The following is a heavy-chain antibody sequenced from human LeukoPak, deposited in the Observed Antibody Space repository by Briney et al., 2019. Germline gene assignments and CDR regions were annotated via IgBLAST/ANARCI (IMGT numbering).Heavy chain of an antibody. CDR2: IWYDGSNK. V-gene: IGHV3-33*01. J-gene: IGHJ4*02. D-gene: IGHD1-1*01. Sequence: GGSLRLSCAASGFSFSSYGMHWVRQAPGKGLEWVAVIWYDGSNKNYADSVKGRFTISRVNSKNMLYLQMNSLRVEDTALYYCASHDGLWGQGTLVTVSS. CDR3: ASHDGL. CDR1: GFSFSSYG.